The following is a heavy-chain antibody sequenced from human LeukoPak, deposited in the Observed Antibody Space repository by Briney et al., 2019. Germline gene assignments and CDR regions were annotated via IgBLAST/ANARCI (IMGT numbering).Heavy chain of an antibody. Sequence: PGGSLRLSCAASGFTFSDYYMSWIRQAPGKGLEWVSYISSSGSTIYYADSVKGRFTISRDNAKNSLYLQMNSLRAEDTAVYYCARGREYDYVWGSYRSRWFDPWGQGTLVTVSS. CDR1: GFTFSDYY. CDR2: ISSSGSTI. CDR3: ARGREYDYVWGSYRSRWFDP. D-gene: IGHD3-16*02. J-gene: IGHJ5*02. V-gene: IGHV3-11*04.